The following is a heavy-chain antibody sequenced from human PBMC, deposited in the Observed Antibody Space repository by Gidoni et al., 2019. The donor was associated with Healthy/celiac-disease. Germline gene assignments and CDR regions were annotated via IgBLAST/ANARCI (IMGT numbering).Heavy chain of an antibody. J-gene: IGHJ4*02. V-gene: IGHV1-69*01. CDR2: IIPICGTA. CDR1: GVTFSSYA. CDR3: ARGGAYGDYGY. D-gene: IGHD4-17*01. Sequence: QVQLVQSGAEVKTPESSVTVSCKASGVTFSSYAISWVRQAPGQGLAWMGVIIPICGTANYAQKCQGRVTITADESTSTAYMELSSLGSADTAVYYCARGGAYGDYGYWGQVTLVTVSS.